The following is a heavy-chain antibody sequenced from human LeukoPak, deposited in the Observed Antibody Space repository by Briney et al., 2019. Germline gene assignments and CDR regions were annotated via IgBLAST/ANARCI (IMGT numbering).Heavy chain of an antibody. J-gene: IGHJ4*02. D-gene: IGHD6-13*01. CDR3: ARDWGAAGLWDY. CDR2: IKSDGSSS. Sequence: PGGSLRLSCAASGFTFSSYFWMHWVRQAPGKGLVWVSRIKSDGSSSTYADSVKGRFTISRDNAKNSLYLQMNSLRAGDTAIYYCARDWGAAGLWDYWGQGTLVTVSS. V-gene: IGHV3-74*01. CDR1: GFTFSSYFW.